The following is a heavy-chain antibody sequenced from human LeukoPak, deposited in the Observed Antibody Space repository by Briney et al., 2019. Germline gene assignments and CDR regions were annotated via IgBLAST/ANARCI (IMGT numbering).Heavy chain of an antibody. CDR2: ISSASSSL. CDR1: GFTISSYA. CDR3: ATNGGYS. D-gene: IGHD3-16*01. Sequence: GGSLRLSCAASGFTISSYAMNWVRQAPGKGLEWVSYISSASSSLSYADSVKGRFTISRDNAKNSLYLQMNSLRAEDTAVYYCATNGGYSWGQGTLVTVSS. J-gene: IGHJ4*02. V-gene: IGHV3-48*01.